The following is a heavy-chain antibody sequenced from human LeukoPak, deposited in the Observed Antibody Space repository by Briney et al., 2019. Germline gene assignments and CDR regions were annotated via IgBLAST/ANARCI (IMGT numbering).Heavy chain of an antibody. J-gene: IGHJ3*02. CDR2: ISSSGSTI. CDR1: GFTFSSYE. CDR3: ARDLASHWPDAFDI. D-gene: IGHD1-1*01. Sequence: AGGSLRLSCAASGFTFSSYEMNWVRQAPGKGLEWVSYISSSGSTIYYADSVKGRFTISRDNAKNSLYLQMNSLRAEDTAVYYCARDLASHWPDAFDIWGQGTMVTVSS. V-gene: IGHV3-48*03.